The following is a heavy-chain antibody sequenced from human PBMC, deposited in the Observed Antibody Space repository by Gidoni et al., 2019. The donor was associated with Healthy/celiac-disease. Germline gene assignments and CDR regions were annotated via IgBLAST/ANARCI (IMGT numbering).Heavy chain of an antibody. J-gene: IGHJ4*02. V-gene: IGHV3-21*01. CDR1: GCPFSRYS. Sequence: EVQLVESGGGLVKPGGSLRLSCAASGCPFSRYSMNWVRQAPGKGLDWVSSISSSSSYIYYADSVKGRFTISRDNAKNSLYLQMNSLRAEDTAVYYCARDGLHGWYEIYFDYWGQGTLVTVSS. D-gene: IGHD6-19*01. CDR2: ISSSSSYI. CDR3: ARDGLHGWYEIYFDY.